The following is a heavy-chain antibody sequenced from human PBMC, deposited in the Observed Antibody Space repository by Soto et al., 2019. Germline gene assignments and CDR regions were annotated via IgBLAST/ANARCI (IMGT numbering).Heavy chain of an antibody. Sequence: GGSLRLSCAAAGFTFSSYGMHWVRQAPGKGLEWVAVISDDGSNKYYADSVKGRFTISRDNSKNKLYLQMNRLRAEDTAVYYCAKDLGAFNTSSSGWDFDPWGQGTLVTVSS. CDR3: AKDLGAFNTSSSGWDFDP. V-gene: IGHV3-30*18. CDR1: GFTFSSYG. CDR2: ISDDGSNK. D-gene: IGHD6-19*01. J-gene: IGHJ5*02.